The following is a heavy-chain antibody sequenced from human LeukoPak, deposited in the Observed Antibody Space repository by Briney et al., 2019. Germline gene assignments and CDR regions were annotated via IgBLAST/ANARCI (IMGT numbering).Heavy chain of an antibody. Sequence: ASVKVSCKASGYTFTSYPMNWVRQAPGQGLEWMGWINTNTGNPTYAQGFTGRFVFSLDTSVSTAFLQVSSLKAEDTAVYYCARASTNNWNDIWFDPWGQGTLVTVSS. CDR3: ARASTNNWNDIWFDP. CDR1: GYTFTSYP. V-gene: IGHV7-4-1*02. D-gene: IGHD1-20*01. CDR2: INTNTGNP. J-gene: IGHJ5*02.